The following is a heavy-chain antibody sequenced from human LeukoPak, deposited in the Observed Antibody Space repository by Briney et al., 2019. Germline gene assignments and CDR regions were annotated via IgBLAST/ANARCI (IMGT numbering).Heavy chain of an antibody. CDR3: AKDGHFDPRGAFDI. CDR2: ISWNSGSI. J-gene: IGHJ3*02. Sequence: GGSLRLSCAASGFTFDGYAMHWVRHAPGKGLEWVSGISWNSGSIGYADSVKGRFTISRDNAKNSLYLQMNSLRAEDTALYYCAKDGHFDPRGAFDIWGQGTMVTVSS. CDR1: GFTFDGYA. V-gene: IGHV3-9*01. D-gene: IGHD3-9*01.